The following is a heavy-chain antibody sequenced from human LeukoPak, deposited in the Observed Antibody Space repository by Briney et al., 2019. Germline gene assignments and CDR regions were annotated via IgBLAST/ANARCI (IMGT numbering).Heavy chain of an antibody. CDR2: INHSGST. CDR3: ARSGSSGWYFGIDY. V-gene: IGHV4-34*01. Sequence: PSETLSLTCTVSGGSISSYYWSWIRQPPGKGLEWIGEINHSGSTNYNPSLKSRVTISVDTSKNQFSLKLSSVTAADTAVYYCARSGSSGWYFGIDYWGQETLVTVSS. CDR1: GGSISSYY. D-gene: IGHD6-19*01. J-gene: IGHJ4*02.